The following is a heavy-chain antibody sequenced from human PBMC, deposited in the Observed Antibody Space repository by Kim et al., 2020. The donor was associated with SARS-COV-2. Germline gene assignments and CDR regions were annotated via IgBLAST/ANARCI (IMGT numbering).Heavy chain of an antibody. CDR3: ARDLGDIVVVPAASWQDAFDI. D-gene: IGHD2-2*01. Sequence: FTISRDNAKNSLYLQMNSLRAEDTAVYYCARDLGDIVVVPAASWQDAFDIWGQGTMVTVSS. J-gene: IGHJ3*02. V-gene: IGHV3-11*06.